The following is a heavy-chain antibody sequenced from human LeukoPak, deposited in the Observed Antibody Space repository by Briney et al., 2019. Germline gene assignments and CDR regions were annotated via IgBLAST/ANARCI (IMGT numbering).Heavy chain of an antibody. Sequence: LSGGSLRLSCAASGFTFSSYGMHWVRQAPGKGLEWVAVIWYDGSNKYYADSVKGRFTISRDNSKNTLYLQMNSLRAEDTAVYYCARDRPPYNSGPDAFDIWGQGTMVTVSS. D-gene: IGHD6-19*01. CDR3: ARDRPPYNSGPDAFDI. V-gene: IGHV3-33*01. J-gene: IGHJ3*02. CDR1: GFTFSSYG. CDR2: IWYDGSNK.